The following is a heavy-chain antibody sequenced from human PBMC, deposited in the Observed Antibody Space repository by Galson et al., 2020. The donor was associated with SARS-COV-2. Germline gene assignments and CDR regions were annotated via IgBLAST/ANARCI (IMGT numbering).Heavy chain of an antibody. J-gene: IGHJ5*02. Sequence: SETLSITGAVSGGCISRGGYSWSWIRQPPGKGREWTGNTYYSGSTYYNPSPKRRVTISVDTSKNQFSLKLSSVTAADTAVYYCARAYRSSWNDNWVDPWGQGTLVTVSS. CDR3: ARAYRSSWNDNWVDP. V-gene: IGHV4-30-4*07. D-gene: IGHD6-13*01. CDR1: GGCISRGGYS. CDR2: TYYSGST.